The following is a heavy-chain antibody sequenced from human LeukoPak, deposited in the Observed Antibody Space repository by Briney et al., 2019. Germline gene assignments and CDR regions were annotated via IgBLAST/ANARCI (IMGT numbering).Heavy chain of an antibody. D-gene: IGHD5-24*01. CDR2: INHSGST. CDR3: ARAGRWLQYRNYYFDY. Sequence: NPSETLSLTCTVSGGSISSYYWSWIRQPPGKGLEWIGEINHSGSTNYNPSLKSRVTISVDTSKNQFSLKLSSVTAADTAVYYCARAGRWLQYRNYYFDYWGQGTPVTVSS. J-gene: IGHJ4*02. V-gene: IGHV4-34*01. CDR1: GGSISSYY.